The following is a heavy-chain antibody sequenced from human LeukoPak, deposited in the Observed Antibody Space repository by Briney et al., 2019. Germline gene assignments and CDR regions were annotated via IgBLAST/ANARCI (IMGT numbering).Heavy chain of an antibody. V-gene: IGHV4-4*07. CDR3: ARDPPRITIFGVVIISDAFDI. D-gene: IGHD3-3*01. J-gene: IGHJ3*02. CDR1: GGSFSGYY. CDR2: IYTSGST. Sequence: SETLSLTCAVYGGSFSGYYWSWIRQPAGKGLEWIGRIYTSGSTNYNPSLKSRVTMSVDTSKNQFSLKLSSVTAADTAVYYCARDPPRITIFGVVIISDAFDIWGQGTMVTVSS.